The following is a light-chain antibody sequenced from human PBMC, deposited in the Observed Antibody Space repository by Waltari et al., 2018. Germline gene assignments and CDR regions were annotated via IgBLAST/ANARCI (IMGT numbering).Light chain of an antibody. Sequence: EIVLTQSPGTLSLSTGEGATLSCRASQTIRANYLAWFQQKPGQAPRLLIYDVSTRATGIPDRFSGSGSGTDFSLTISRLEAEDFAVYYCQQYGISPRTFGQGTKVEIK. CDR1: QTIRANY. CDR3: QQYGISPRT. V-gene: IGKV3-20*01. J-gene: IGKJ1*01. CDR2: DVS.